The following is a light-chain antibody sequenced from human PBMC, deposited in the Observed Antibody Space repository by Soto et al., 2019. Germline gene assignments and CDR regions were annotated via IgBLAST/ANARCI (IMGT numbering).Light chain of an antibody. V-gene: IGKV1-39*01. CDR1: QSISSY. J-gene: IGKJ2*01. CDR3: HQSYSTPYT. Sequence: DIQMTQSPSSLSASVGDRVIITCRASQSISSYLNWYQQKPGKAPKLLIYAASSLQSGVPSRFRGSGSGTDFTLTISNLHTEDVATYYCHQSYSTPYTFGQGPKLEIK. CDR2: AAS.